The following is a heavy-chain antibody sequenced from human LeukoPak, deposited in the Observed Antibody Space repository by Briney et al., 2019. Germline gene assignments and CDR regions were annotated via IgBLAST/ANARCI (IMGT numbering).Heavy chain of an antibody. J-gene: IGHJ6*03. D-gene: IGHD2-2*01. CDR3: ARSSLYYYYMDV. CDR1: GYTFTGYY. V-gene: IGHV1-69-2*01. Sequence: ASVKVSCKASGYTFTGYYMHWVRQAPGKGLEWMGLVDPEDGETIYAEKFQGRVTITADTSTDTAYMELSSLRSEDTAVYYCARSSLYYYYMDVWGKGTTVTVSS. CDR2: VDPEDGET.